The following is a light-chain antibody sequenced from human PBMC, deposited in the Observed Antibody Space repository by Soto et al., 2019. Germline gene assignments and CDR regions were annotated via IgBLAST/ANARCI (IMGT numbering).Light chain of an antibody. CDR1: QSVSSSY. J-gene: IGKJ2*01. CDR2: GAS. V-gene: IGKV3-20*01. Sequence: EIVLTQSPGTLSLSPGERATLSCRASQSVSSSYLAWYQQKPGQAPGLLIYGASSRATGIPDRFSGSGSGTDFTLTISRLEPEDFAVYYCQQYGSSPWGTFGQGTKVDIK. CDR3: QQYGSSPWGT.